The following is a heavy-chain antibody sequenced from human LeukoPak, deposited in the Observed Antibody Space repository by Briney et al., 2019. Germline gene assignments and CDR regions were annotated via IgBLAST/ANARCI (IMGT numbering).Heavy chain of an antibody. D-gene: IGHD3-16*01. CDR3: ARGPGILGLSP. V-gene: IGHV4-34*01. Sequence: EPSETLSLTCNVSGGSFTNYYWSWIRQTPEKGLEWIGQINHSGDTSYNLSIRSRLSLSVDRSKNQFYLKVTSVTAADTGVYYCARGPGILGLSPWGQGTLVTVSS. J-gene: IGHJ5*02. CDR2: INHSGDT. CDR1: GGSFTNYY.